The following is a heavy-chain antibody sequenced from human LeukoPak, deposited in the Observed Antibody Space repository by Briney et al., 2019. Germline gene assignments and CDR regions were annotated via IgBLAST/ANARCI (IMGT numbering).Heavy chain of an antibody. V-gene: IGHV1-46*01. D-gene: IGHD2-21*02. Sequence: SVKVSCKASGYIFTSYYMHWVRQAPGQGPDWMGKINPSGGSTSYAQKFQGRVTMTRDTSTSTVYMELSSLRSEDTAVYYCARDACGDGWHFDYWGQGALVTVSS. CDR1: GYIFTSYY. J-gene: IGHJ4*02. CDR2: INPSGGST. CDR3: ARDACGDGWHFDY.